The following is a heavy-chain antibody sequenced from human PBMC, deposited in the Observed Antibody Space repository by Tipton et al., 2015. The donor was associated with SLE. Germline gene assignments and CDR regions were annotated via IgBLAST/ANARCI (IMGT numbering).Heavy chain of an antibody. V-gene: IGHV3-23*01. CDR3: ARDIAAAGGYNWFDP. D-gene: IGHD6-13*01. Sequence: SLRLSCAASGFTFSTSAMSWVRQAPGKGLEWVSTISGYGGSTYSADSVKGRFTISSDNSENTLYLQMNSLRAEDTAVYYCARDIAAAGGYNWFDPWGQGTLVTVSS. CDR2: ISGYGGST. CDR1: GFTFSTSA. J-gene: IGHJ5*02.